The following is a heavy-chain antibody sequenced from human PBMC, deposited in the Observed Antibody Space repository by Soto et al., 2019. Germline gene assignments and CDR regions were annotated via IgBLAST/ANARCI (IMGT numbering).Heavy chain of an antibody. J-gene: IGHJ4*02. V-gene: IGHV3-7*01. CDR3: AREGRGYCSSTTCPGI. CDR2: INQDGSEK. CDR1: GFTFSSSL. Sequence: GSLRLSCAASGFTFSSSLMSWVRQAPGKGLEWVANINQDGSEKYYVDSVKGRFTISRDNAKNSLYLQMNSLKAEDTAVYYCAREGRGYCSSTTCPGIWGQGTLVTVSS. D-gene: IGHD2-2*01.